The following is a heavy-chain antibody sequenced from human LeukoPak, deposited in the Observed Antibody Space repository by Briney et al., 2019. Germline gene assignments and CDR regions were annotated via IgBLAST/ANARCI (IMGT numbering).Heavy chain of an antibody. CDR1: GFTFSSYA. D-gene: IGHD1-26*01. CDR2: ISGSGGST. J-gene: IGHJ4*02. CDR3: ARLIASRAYYFDY. V-gene: IGHV3-23*01. Sequence: GGSLRLSCAASGFTFSSYAMSWVRQAPGKGLEWVSAISGSGGSTYYADSVKGRFTISRDNSKNTLYLQMGSLRAEDMAVYYCARLIASRAYYFDYWGQGTLVTVSS.